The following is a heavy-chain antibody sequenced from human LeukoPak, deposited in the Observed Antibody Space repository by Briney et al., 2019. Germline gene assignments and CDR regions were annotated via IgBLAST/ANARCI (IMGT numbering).Heavy chain of an antibody. CDR3: ARAYSYLGYYYYYMDV. D-gene: IGHD5-18*01. V-gene: IGHV1-46*01. Sequence: GASVKVSCKASGYTFTGYYMHWVRQAPGQGLEWMGIINPSGGSTSYAQKFQGRVTMTRDTSTSTVYMELSSLRSEDTAVYYCARAYSYLGYYYYYMDVWGKGTTVTVSS. CDR2: INPSGGST. CDR1: GYTFTGYY. J-gene: IGHJ6*03.